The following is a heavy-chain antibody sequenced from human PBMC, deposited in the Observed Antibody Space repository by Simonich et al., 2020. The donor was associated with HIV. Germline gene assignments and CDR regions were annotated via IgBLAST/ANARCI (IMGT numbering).Heavy chain of an antibody. J-gene: IGHJ4*02. V-gene: IGHV4-34*01. D-gene: IGHD2-2*01. CDR3: ARGFYQRLYYFDY. CDR2: INYRGCT. CDR1: GGSFSGYY. Sequence: QVQLQQWGAGLLKPSETLSLTCAFYGGSFSGYYWSWIRQPPGKGLEWIGEINYRGCTNYNPSRKSRVTISVDTSKNQFSLKLSSVTAADTAVYYCARGFYQRLYYFDYWGQGTLVTVSS.